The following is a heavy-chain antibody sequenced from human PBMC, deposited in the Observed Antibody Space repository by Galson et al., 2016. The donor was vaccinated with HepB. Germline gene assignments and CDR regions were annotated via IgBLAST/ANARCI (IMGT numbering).Heavy chain of an antibody. J-gene: IGHJ4*02. D-gene: IGHD6-13*01. CDR3: VRDSAAAWGFFDH. CDR2: IYAGGST. Sequence: SLRLSCAVSGFSVSSTYMTWVRQAPGKGLEWVSFIYAGGSTYYGDSVRGRFTISRDNSKNPLYLQTNSLRVEDTAVYYCVRDSAAAWGFFDHWGQGSLVTVSS. CDR1: GFSVSSTY. V-gene: IGHV3-53*01.